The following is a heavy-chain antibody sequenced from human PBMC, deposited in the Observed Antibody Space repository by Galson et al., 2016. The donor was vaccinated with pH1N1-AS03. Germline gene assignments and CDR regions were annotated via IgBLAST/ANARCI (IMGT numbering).Heavy chain of an antibody. J-gene: IGHJ4*02. CDR1: GFSFSTYW. Sequence: SLRLSCAASGFSFSTYWMSWVRQAPGKGPEWVANIHPDGSEKYYVDSVKGRFTISRDNAKNSLYLQMNSLRAEDTAVYYCFEINNGGGQGTLVTVSS. V-gene: IGHV3-7*01. CDR3: FEINNG. CDR2: IHPDGSEK. D-gene: IGHD2-8*01.